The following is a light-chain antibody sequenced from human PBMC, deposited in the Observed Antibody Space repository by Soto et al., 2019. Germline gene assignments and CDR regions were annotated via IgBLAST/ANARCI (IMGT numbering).Light chain of an antibody. CDR1: QSVSSN. Sequence: EIVMTQSPATLSVSPGERATLSCRASQSVSSNLDWYQQKPGQAPRLLIYGASTRATGIPARFSGSGSGTEFTITISSLQSEDFAVYYCQQYNNWPVTFGQGTKLEIK. J-gene: IGKJ2*01. V-gene: IGKV3-15*01. CDR2: GAS. CDR3: QQYNNWPVT.